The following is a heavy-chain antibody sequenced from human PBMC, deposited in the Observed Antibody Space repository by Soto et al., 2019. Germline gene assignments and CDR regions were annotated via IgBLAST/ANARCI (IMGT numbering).Heavy chain of an antibody. CDR1: GFTFSTYS. J-gene: IGHJ6*02. Sequence: EVQLVESGGGLVQPGGSLRLSCAASGFTFSTYSMNWVRQAPGKGLEWVSYISRRRYTIYYVDSVKGRFTISRDNAKKSLYLQMNRLRDADTAVYYCARGGSSSDNGMDVWGQATTVTVSS. CDR3: ARGGSSSDNGMDV. V-gene: IGHV3-48*02. D-gene: IGHD6-6*01. CDR2: ISRRRYTI.